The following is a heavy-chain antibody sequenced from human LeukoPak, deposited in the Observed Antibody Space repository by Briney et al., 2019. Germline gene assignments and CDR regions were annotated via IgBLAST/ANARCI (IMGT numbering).Heavy chain of an antibody. Sequence: SVKVSCKASGGTFSSYAISWVRQAPGQGLEWMGRIIPILGIANYAQKFQGRVTITADKSTSTAYMELSSLRSEDTAVYYCARAPMTTVSEDAFDIWGQGTMVTVSS. D-gene: IGHD4-11*01. V-gene: IGHV1-69*04. CDR2: IIPILGIA. J-gene: IGHJ3*02. CDR3: ARAPMTTVSEDAFDI. CDR1: GGTFSSYA.